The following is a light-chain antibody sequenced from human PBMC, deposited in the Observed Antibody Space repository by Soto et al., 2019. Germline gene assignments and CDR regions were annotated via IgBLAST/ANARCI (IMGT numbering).Light chain of an antibody. Sequence: DIQMTQSPSSLPASVGDRVTITCRASPSISTSLNWYQQKPGRAPNLLIYGASSLHGGVPSRFSGSGSGTGFALGISGLQPEDGATDDGERAFSDPPWTFGQGTKVEIK. J-gene: IGKJ1*01. CDR2: GAS. CDR3: ERAFSDPPWT. CDR1: PSISTS. V-gene: IGKV1-39*01.